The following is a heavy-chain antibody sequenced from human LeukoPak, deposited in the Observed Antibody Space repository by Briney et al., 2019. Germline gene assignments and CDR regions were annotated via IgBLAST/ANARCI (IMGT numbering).Heavy chain of an antibody. CDR3: ARDHCGGDCYRFDY. CDR1: GFTFSSYV. Sequence: GGSLRLSCAAPGFTFSSYVMYWVRQGPGKGLEWVAVIWYDGSNKYYADSPKGRFTISRDNSKNTLYLQMNSLRAEDTAVYYCARDHCGGDCYRFDYWGQGTLVTVSS. CDR2: IWYDGSNK. D-gene: IGHD2-21*02. V-gene: IGHV3-33*01. J-gene: IGHJ4*02.